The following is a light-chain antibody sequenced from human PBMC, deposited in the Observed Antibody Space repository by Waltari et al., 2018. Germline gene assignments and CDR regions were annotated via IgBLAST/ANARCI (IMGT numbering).Light chain of an antibody. CDR3: VLYMGGGIL. Sequence: QTVVTQEPSFSVSPGGTVTLTCGLTSGSVYSSYYPSWYQQTPGQAPRPLIYSTNTRSSGVPDRVSGSILGNKAALTITWAQADDESDYYCVLYMGGGILFGGGTKLTVL. CDR2: STN. CDR1: SGSVYSSYY. J-gene: IGLJ3*02. V-gene: IGLV8-61*01.